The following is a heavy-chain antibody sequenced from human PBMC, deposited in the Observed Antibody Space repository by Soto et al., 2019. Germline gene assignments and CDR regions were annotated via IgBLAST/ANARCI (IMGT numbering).Heavy chain of an antibody. CDR1: GGSFSGYY. CDR2: INHSGST. J-gene: IGHJ4*02. CDR3: ARGGNSGYAY. Sequence: QVQLQQWGAGLLKPSETLSLTCAVYGGSFSGYYWSWIRQPPGKGLEWIGEINHSGSTNYNPSLKRRVTISVDTSKNQFPLKLSSVTAADTAVDYCARGGNSGYAYWGQGTLVTVSS. V-gene: IGHV4-34*01. D-gene: IGHD5-12*01.